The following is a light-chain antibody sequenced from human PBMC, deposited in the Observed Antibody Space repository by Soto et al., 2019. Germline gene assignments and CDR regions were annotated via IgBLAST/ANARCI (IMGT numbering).Light chain of an antibody. Sequence: QSVLTQPPSVSGAPGQSITISCTGSSSNIGAGYDVHWYQQVPGTAPKLLIYGNNNRASGVPDRFSVSKSGTSASLAISGFQAEDEADYYCQSYDNSLTYVFGPGTKLTV. J-gene: IGLJ1*01. CDR2: GNN. CDR1: SSNIGAGYD. V-gene: IGLV1-40*01. CDR3: QSYDNSLTYV.